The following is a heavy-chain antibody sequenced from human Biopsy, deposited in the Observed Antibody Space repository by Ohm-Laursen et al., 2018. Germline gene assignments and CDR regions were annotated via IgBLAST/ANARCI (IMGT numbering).Heavy chain of an antibody. CDR2: IGNTGAT. D-gene: IGHD3-10*01. V-gene: IGHV3-23*01. J-gene: IGHJ4*02. Sequence: SLRLSCAASGFTFRKYAMSWVRQAPGKGLELVSTIGNTGATFYADSVKGRFTISRDTSKNTVYLQMNSLRVEDTAVYYCVKGTQLLEDWGQGTQVTVSS. CDR3: VKGTQLLED. CDR1: GFTFRKYA.